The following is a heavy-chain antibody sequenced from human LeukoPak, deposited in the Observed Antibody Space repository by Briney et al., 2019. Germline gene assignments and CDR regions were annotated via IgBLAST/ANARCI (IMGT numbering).Heavy chain of an antibody. CDR1: GGSISSYY. J-gene: IGHJ4*02. Sequence: PETLSLTCTVSGGSISSYYWSWIRQPPGKGLEWIGYIYSSGRTNYNPSLKNRVTISVDTSKNQFSLRLSSVTAADTAVYYCARVFRGYSYGPFDYWGQGTLVTVSS. CDR3: ARVFRGYSYGPFDY. D-gene: IGHD5-18*01. V-gene: IGHV4-59*01. CDR2: IYSSGRT.